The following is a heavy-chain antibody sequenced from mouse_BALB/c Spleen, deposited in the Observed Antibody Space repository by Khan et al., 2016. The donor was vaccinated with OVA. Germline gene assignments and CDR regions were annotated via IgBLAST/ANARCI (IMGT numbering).Heavy chain of an antibody. CDR3: ARVYGGDFDY. D-gene: IGHD1-1*01. J-gene: IGHJ2*01. CDR1: GYSITSDYA. V-gene: IGHV3-2*02. CDR2: ISYSGNT. Sequence: EVKLEESGPGLVKPSQSLSLTCTVTGYSITSDYAWNWIRQFPGNKLEWMGFISYSGNTNYNPSIKSRASITRDTSKNQFFLHLNSVTTEDTATYYCARVYGGDFDYWGQGTTLTVSS.